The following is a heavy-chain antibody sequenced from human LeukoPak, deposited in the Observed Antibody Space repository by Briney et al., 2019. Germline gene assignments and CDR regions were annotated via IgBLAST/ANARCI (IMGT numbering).Heavy chain of an antibody. CDR2: INPSAGST. Sequence: ASVNVSCKASGYTFTSYYMHWVRQAPGQGLEWMGIINPSAGSTSYAQKFQGRVTMTRDTSTSTVYMELSSLRAEDTAVYYCARDGSYGSGPIWGQGTLVTVSS. CDR1: GYTFTSYY. D-gene: IGHD3-10*01. CDR3: ARDGSYGSGPI. J-gene: IGHJ4*02. V-gene: IGHV1-46*01.